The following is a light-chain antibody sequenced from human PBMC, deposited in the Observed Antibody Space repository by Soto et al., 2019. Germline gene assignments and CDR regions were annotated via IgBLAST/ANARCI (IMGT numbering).Light chain of an antibody. V-gene: IGLV1-40*01. CDR2: GNS. CDR1: SSNIGAGYD. CDR3: QSYDSSLSGWV. J-gene: IGLJ3*02. Sequence: QAVVTQPPSVSGAPRQRVTISCTGSSSNIGAGYDVHWYQQLPGTAPKLLIYGNSNRPSGVPDRFSGSKSGTSASLAITGLQAEDEADYYCQSYDSSLSGWVFGGGTKLTVL.